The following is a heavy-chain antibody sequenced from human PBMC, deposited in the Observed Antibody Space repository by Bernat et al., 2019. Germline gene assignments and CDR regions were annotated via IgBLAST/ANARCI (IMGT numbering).Heavy chain of an antibody. V-gene: IGHV4-31*03. Sequence: QVHLQESGPGLVKPSQTLSLTCTVSGGPISGGGYYWSWICQHPGKGLEWIGYIYYSGSTYYNPSLKSRITISVDTSRNQISLKLTSATAADTAMYYCARVVVSNRPYWCDPRGQGTLVTVSS. CDR3: ARVVVSNRPYWCDP. CDR1: GGPISGGGYY. CDR2: IYYSGST. J-gene: IGHJ5*02. D-gene: IGHD3-16*01.